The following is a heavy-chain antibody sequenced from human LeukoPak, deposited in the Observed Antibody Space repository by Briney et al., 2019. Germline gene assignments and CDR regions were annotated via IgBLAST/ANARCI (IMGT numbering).Heavy chain of an antibody. D-gene: IGHD2-15*01. CDR1: GYSFTSYW. CDR2: IYPGDSDT. CDR3: ARRLRYCSGGSCYSQAFDI. V-gene: IGHV5-51*01. J-gene: IGHJ3*02. Sequence: GESLKISCKGSGYSFTSYWIGWVRQMPGKGLEWMGIIYPGDSDTRYSPSFQGQVTISADKSISTAYLQWSSLKASDTAMYYRARRLRYCSGGSCYSQAFDIWGQGTMVTVSS.